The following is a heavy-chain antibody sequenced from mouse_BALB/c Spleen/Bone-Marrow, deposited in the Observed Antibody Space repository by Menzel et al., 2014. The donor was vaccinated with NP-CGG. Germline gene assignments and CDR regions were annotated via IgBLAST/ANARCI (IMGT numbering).Heavy chain of an antibody. J-gene: IGHJ3*01. CDR3: ASAAGTGASFDY. D-gene: IGHD4-1*01. V-gene: IGHV1-4*01. CDR1: GYTFTNYS. Sequence: QVQLLQSGAELARPGASVKMSCKASGYTFTNYSMHWVRQRPGQGLEWIGYIVPSTGYTKYNQNFKDKATLTADKSSSTAYMQLNSLTSEDFAVYYCASAAGTGASFDYWGQETLVTVSA. CDR2: IVPSTGYT.